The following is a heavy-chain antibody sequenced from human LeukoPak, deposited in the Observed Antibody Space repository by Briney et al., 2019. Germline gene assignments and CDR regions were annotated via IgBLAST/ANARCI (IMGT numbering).Heavy chain of an antibody. CDR3: GRGYRTSYLYTFDP. D-gene: IGHD6-6*01. V-gene: IGHV4-4*07. CDR2: ISTSGRT. CDR1: GGFISNYY. Sequence: SETLSLPCSVSGGFISNYYWTWIRQPAGKGLEWIGRISTSGRTNYNPSLKSRVSISVDKSMSQFSLKFSPVTAADTAVYYCGRGYRTSYLYTFDPWGRGTLVTVSS. J-gene: IGHJ5*02.